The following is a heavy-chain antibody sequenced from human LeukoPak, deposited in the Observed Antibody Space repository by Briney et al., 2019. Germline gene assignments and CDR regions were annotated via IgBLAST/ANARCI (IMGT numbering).Heavy chain of an antibody. CDR2: ISAYNGNT. D-gene: IGHD2-15*01. CDR1: GYTFTSYG. J-gene: IGHJ6*03. CDR3: ARRIAYCSGGGCYSAPYYYYYMDV. Sequence: GASVKVSCKASGYTFTSYGISWVRQAPGQGLEWMGWISAYNGNTNYAQKLQGRVTMTTDTSTSTAYMELRSLRSNDTAVYYCARRIAYCSGGGCYSAPYYYYYMDVWGKGTTVTVSS. V-gene: IGHV1-18*01.